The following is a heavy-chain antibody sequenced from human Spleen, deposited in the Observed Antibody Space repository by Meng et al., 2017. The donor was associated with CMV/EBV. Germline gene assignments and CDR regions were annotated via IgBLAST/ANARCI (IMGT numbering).Heavy chain of an antibody. Sequence: GGSLRLSCAASGFTVSSTYMSWVRQAPGKGLDWVSIIYSGGTTYYADSVKGRFTISRDNSKNTLYLQMYSLRADDTAVYYCARGHMSSVTVAFDIWGQGTMVTVSS. D-gene: IGHD2-21*01. J-gene: IGHJ3*02. CDR1: GFTVSSTY. V-gene: IGHV3-53*01. CDR2: IYSGGTT. CDR3: ARGHMSSVTVAFDI.